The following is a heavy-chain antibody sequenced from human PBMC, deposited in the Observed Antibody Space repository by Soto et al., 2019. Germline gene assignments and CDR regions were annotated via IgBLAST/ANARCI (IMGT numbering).Heavy chain of an antibody. Sequence: PPASVKVSCKASGYTFSSYGINWVRQAPGQRLEWMGWISAGNGNTKYSQNFQGRVTMTRDTSASTAYMELRSLRSEDTAVYYCARDLGGWPDYWGQGTLVTVSS. D-gene: IGHD2-15*01. CDR1: GYTFSSYG. CDR2: ISAGNGNT. V-gene: IGHV1-3*01. J-gene: IGHJ4*02. CDR3: ARDLGGWPDY.